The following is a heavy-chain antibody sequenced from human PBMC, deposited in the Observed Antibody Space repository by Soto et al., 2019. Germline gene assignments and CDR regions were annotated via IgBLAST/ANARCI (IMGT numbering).Heavy chain of an antibody. CDR2: IKSKTDGGTT. CDR3: PTDWGYYDRSGYYGRVGY. D-gene: IGHD3-22*01. CDR1: GVTFSNAW. V-gene: IGHV3-15*01. Sequence: GGSLRLSCAASGVTFSNAWMSWVRQAPGKGLEWVGRIKSKTDGGTTDHAAPVKGRFTISRDDSKNTLYLQMNSLKTEDTAVYHCPTDWGYYDRSGYYGRVGYWGQGPMVTVSS. J-gene: IGHJ4*02.